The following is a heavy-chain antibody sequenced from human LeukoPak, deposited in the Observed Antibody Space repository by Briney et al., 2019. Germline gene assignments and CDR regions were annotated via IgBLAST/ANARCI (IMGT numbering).Heavy chain of an antibody. J-gene: IGHJ5*02. D-gene: IGHD6-6*01. V-gene: IGHV1-2*06. CDR3: ARETAAPVNWFDP. CDR2: INPNSGGT. CDR1: GYTFTGYY. Sequence: GASVKVSCKASGYTFTGYYMHWVRQAPGQGLEWMGRINPNSGGTNYAQKFQGRVTVTRDTSISTAYMELSRLRSDDTAVYYCARETAAPVNWFDPWGQGTLVTVSS.